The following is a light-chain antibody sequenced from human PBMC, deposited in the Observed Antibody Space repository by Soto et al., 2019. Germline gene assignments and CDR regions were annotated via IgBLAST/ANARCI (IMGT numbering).Light chain of an antibody. V-gene: IGKV3-15*01. Sequence: EVVLTQSPATLSVSPGDRATLSCRASQSVSRNLAWYQQKPGQAPRLLIYGASTRATGVPARFSGGGSATEFPLSSSSLQSEDVAVYYCQQYGDWPPETFGQGTKLEI. CDR3: QQYGDWPPET. CDR1: QSVSRN. J-gene: IGKJ2*01. CDR2: GAS.